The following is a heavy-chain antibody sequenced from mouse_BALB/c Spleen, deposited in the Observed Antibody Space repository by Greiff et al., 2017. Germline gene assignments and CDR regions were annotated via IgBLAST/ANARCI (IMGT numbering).Heavy chain of an antibody. D-gene: IGHD3-3*01. J-gene: IGHJ4*01. CDR3: ARHRDYYAMDD. Sequence: EVHLVESGGGLVKPGGSLKLSCAASGFAFSSYDMSWVRQTPEKRLEWVAYISSGGGSTYYPDTVKGRFTISRDNAKNTLYLQMSSLKSEDTAMYYCARHRDYYAMDDWGQGTAVTVAS. CDR1: GFAFSSYD. V-gene: IGHV5-12-1*01. CDR2: ISSGGGST.